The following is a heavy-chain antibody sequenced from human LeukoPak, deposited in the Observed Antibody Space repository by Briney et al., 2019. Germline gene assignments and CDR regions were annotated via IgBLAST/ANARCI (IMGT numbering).Heavy chain of an antibody. D-gene: IGHD3-9*01. V-gene: IGHV1-2*02. CDR1: GYTFTGYY. J-gene: IGHJ4*02. CDR2: INPNSGGT. Sequence: ASVKVSCKASGYTFTGYYMHWVRQAPGQGLEWMGWINPNSGGTNYAQKFQGRVTMTRDTSISTAYMELSRLRSVDTAVYYCARNSRLRYFDWLSKGPYFDYWGQGTLVTVSS. CDR3: ARNSRLRYFDWLSKGPYFDY.